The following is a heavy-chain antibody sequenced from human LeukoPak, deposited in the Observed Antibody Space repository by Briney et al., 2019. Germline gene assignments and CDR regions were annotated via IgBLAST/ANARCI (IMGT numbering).Heavy chain of an antibody. CDR1: GGSISSYY. CDR3: AAISSAPDAFDI. D-gene: IGHD2-21*01. CDR2: IYASGNT. Sequence: PSETLSLTCTVSGGSISSYYWSWIRQSAAKGLEWVGRIYASGNTNYNPSVKSRVTMSVDTSKNQFSLTLSSVTAADTAVYYCAAISSAPDAFDIWGLGTLVTVSS. J-gene: IGHJ3*02. V-gene: IGHV4-4*07.